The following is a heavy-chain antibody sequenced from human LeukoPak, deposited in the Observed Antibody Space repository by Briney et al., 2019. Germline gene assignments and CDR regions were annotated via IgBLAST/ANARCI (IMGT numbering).Heavy chain of an antibody. CDR2: ISISGSTI. J-gene: IGHJ4*02. V-gene: IGHV3-48*03. CDR1: GFTFSSYE. CDR3: ASGGYYYDSSGYYD. D-gene: IGHD3-22*01. Sequence: PGGSLRLSCAASGFTFSSYEMNWVRHAPGKWLGWVSYISISGSTIYYADAVKGLFTISRYNRKNSLYLQMNGLRAEDTAVYYCASGGYYYDSSGYYDWGQGAMVTVSS.